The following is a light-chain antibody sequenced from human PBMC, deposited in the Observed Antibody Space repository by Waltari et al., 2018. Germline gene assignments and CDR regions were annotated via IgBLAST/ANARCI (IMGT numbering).Light chain of an antibody. CDR2: GAS. J-gene: IGKJ2*01. CDR1: QSVSSN. V-gene: IGKV3-15*01. CDR3: QQYNNWPGT. Sequence: DIVMTQSPDTLSVSPGERATLSCRASQSVSSNLAWYQQKPGQAPRLLIYGASTRATDIPARFSGSGSGTEFTLTISSLQSEDFAVYYCQQYNNWPGTFGQGTKLEIK.